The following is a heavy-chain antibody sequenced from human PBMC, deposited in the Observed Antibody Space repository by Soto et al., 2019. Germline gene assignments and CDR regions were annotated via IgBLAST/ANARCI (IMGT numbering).Heavy chain of an antibody. CDR2: IYYSGST. CDR1: GGSISSSSYY. Sequence: SETLSLTCTVSGGSISSSSYYWGWIRQPPGKGLEWIGSIYYSGSTYYNPSLKSRVTISVDTSKNQFSLKLSSVTAADTAVYYCARLGLIYRSSSQWFDPWGQGTLVTVSS. D-gene: IGHD6-6*01. CDR3: ARLGLIYRSSSQWFDP. J-gene: IGHJ5*02. V-gene: IGHV4-39*01.